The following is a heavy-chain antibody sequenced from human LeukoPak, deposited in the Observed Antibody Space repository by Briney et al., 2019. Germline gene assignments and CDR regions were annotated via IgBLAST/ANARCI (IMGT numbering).Heavy chain of an antibody. V-gene: IGHV3-74*01. CDR2: IDTDVSAT. CDR1: GFAVSMYW. CDR3: TRGLQGIDY. D-gene: IGHD4-11*01. J-gene: IGHJ4*02. Sequence: PGGSLRLSCAASGFAVSMYWMHWVRQAPGKGLVWVSRIDTDVSATDYADSVKGRFTISRDNAKNTPYLQMNSLRAEDTAVYYCTRGLQGIDYWGQGTLVTVSS.